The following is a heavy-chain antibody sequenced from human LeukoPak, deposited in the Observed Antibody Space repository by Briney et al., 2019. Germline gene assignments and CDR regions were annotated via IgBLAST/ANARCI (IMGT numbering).Heavy chain of an antibody. Sequence: GGSLRLSCAASGFTFSSYAMSWVRQAPGKGLEWVSAISGSGGSTYYADSVKGRFTISRDNSKNTLYLQMNSLRAEDTAVYYCAKDRKSVLLWFGEFGYWGQGTQVTVSS. CDR3: AKDRKSVLLWFGEFGY. D-gene: IGHD3-10*01. CDR1: GFTFSSYA. J-gene: IGHJ4*02. V-gene: IGHV3-23*01. CDR2: ISGSGGST.